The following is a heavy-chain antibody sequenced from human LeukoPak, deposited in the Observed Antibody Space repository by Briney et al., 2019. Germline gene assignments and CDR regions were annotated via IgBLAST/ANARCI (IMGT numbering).Heavy chain of an antibody. CDR2: INQDGSQK. D-gene: IGHD2-21*02. CDR3: VTFWGSMESDWLRDGMDV. J-gene: IGHJ6*02. CDR1: GFTFSSYW. V-gene: IGHV3-7*01. Sequence: PGGSLRLSCAASGFTFSSYWMSWVRQAPGKGLERVANINQDGSQKYYVDSVKGRFTISRDNAKNSLYLQMNSLRAEDTAIYYCVTFWGSMESDWLRDGMDVWGQGTTVTVSS.